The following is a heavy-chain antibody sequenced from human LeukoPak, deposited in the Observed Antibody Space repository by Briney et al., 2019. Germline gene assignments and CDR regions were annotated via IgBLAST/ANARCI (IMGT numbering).Heavy chain of an antibody. J-gene: IGHJ4*02. CDR1: GFTLSSYG. CDR2: ISGSGGST. Sequence: PGGSLRLSCAASGFTLSSYGMSWVRQAPGNGLEWVSAISGSGGSTYYADSVKGRFTISRDNSKNTLYLQMNSLRAEDTAVYYCAKGVRLLWFGELPAGWYFDYWGQGTLVTVSS. D-gene: IGHD3-10*01. CDR3: AKGVRLLWFGELPAGWYFDY. V-gene: IGHV3-23*01.